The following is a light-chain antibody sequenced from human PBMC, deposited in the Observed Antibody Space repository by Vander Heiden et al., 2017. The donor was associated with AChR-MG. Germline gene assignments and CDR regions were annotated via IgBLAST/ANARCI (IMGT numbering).Light chain of an antibody. CDR2: EVF. CDR1: SSDIGNSHL. Sequence: QSALTQPASVSGSPGQSITISCTGTSSDIGNSHLVSWYQQPPGRAPNLMIYEVFKRPSGVSSRFSASKSGNTASLTISGLQADDEADYYCCSYGGSSTLEVFGTGTAVTVL. CDR3: CSYGGSSTLEV. V-gene: IGLV2-23*02. J-gene: IGLJ1*01.